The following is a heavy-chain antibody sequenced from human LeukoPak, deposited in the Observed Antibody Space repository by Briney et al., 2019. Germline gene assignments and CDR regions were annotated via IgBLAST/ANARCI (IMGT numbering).Heavy chain of an antibody. J-gene: IGHJ4*02. CDR3: VKGNWLDN. CDR2: ISISGDDT. Sequence: GGSLRLSCIVSGFTFNTYDMTWVRQAPGKGLAWVSGISISGDDTYYADSVKGRFTVSRDNSKNTLYLQMNSLRVDDTAVSYCVKGNWLDNWGQGALVTVAS. CDR1: GFTFNTYD. V-gene: IGHV3-23*01. D-gene: IGHD1-1*01.